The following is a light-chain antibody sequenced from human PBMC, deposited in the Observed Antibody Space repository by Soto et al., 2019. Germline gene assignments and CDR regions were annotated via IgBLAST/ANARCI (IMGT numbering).Light chain of an antibody. CDR2: AAY. CDR3: QQSYSTPA. Sequence: DIQMTQSPSSLSASVGDRVTITCRASQSISSYLNWYQQKPGKAPKLLSYAAYSLQSRVPSRFSGSGSETDFNLTNSSLQPEDFATYYCQQSYSTPAFGQGTQPEIK. CDR1: QSISSY. V-gene: IGKV1-39*01. J-gene: IGKJ5*01.